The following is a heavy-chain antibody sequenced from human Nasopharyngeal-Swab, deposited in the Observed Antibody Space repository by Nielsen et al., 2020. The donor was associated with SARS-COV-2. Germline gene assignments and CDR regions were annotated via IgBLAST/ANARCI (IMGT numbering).Heavy chain of an antibody. V-gene: IGHV4-61*02. CDR3: VRDWWGGGMDV. J-gene: IGHJ6*02. CDR1: GGSISSGSYY. D-gene: IGHD2-15*01. CDR2: IYTSGST. Sequence: LRLSCTVSGGSISSGSYYWSRIRQPAGKGLEWIGRIYTSGSTNYNPSLKSRVTISVDTSKNQFSLKLSSVTAADTAVYYCVRDWWGGGMDVWGQGTTVTVSS.